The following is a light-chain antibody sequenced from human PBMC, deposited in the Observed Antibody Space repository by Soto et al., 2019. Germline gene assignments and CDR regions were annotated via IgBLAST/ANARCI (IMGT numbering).Light chain of an antibody. CDR2: DAS. CDR1: QSVSSS. J-gene: IGKJ4*01. CDR3: QQRYSWPLT. V-gene: IGKV3-11*01. Sequence: EIVLTQSPATLSLSPGERATLSCRASQSVSSSLAWYQQKPGQAPRLLIYDASNRATGIPARFSGSGSGTNFTLTISSLEPEYFAVDYCQQRYSWPLTFGGGTKV.